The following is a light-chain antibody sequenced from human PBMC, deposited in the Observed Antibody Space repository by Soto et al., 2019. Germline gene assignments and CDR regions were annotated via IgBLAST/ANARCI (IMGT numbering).Light chain of an antibody. V-gene: IGKV3-20*01. CDR3: QQYGSSPLIT. J-gene: IGKJ5*01. CDR2: GVS. Sequence: TQSPPTLSASLGDRVTITCRADQSITRWLAWFQQKPGQAPKFLIYGVSSRATGIPDRFSGSGSGTDFTLTISRLEPEDFAVYHCQQYGSSPLITFGQGTRLEIK. CDR1: QSITRW.